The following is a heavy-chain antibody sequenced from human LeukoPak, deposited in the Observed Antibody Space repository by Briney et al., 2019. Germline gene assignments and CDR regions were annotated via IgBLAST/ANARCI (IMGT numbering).Heavy chain of an antibody. CDR1: GFTFSSYS. CDR3: ARKDGSDDAFDV. J-gene: IGHJ3*01. V-gene: IGHV3-21*01. D-gene: IGHD5-24*01. CDR2: ISSSGSYI. Sequence: GGSLRLSCAASGFTFSSYSMNWVRQAPGKGLEWVSSISSSGSYIYYADSVKGRFTISRDNAKNSLDLRMNSLGADDTAVYYCARKDGSDDAFDVWGQGTMVTVSS.